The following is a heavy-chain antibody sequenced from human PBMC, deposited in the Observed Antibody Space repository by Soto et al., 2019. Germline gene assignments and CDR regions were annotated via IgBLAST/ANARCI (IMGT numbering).Heavy chain of an antibody. D-gene: IGHD5-12*01. J-gene: IGHJ1*01. Sequence: QVQLVESGGGVVQPGRSLRLSCAASGFTFSSYAMHWVRQAPGKGLEWVAVISYDGSNKYYADSVKGRFTISRDNSKNTLYLQMNSLRAEDTAVYYCARDTHHLLRRKKATSEYFQHWGQGTLVTVSS. CDR1: GFTFSSYA. CDR2: ISYDGSNK. V-gene: IGHV3-30-3*01. CDR3: ARDTHHLLRRKKATSEYFQH.